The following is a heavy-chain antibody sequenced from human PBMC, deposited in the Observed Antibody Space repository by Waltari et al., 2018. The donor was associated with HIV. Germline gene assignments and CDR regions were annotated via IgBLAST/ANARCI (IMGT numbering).Heavy chain of an antibody. D-gene: IGHD4-17*01. CDR2: ITPTFKTT. CDR1: GDTFRTYT. Sequence: QVQLVQSGAEVKKPGSSVTVSCRASGDTFRTYTISGVRQAPGKGLEWKGGITPTFKTTKYDRKFQGRVTLTADESTRTTYMELTSLRSDDTAMYYCARNGDYAPAYWGQGTLVTVSS. CDR3: ARNGDYAPAY. J-gene: IGHJ4*02. V-gene: IGHV1-69*01.